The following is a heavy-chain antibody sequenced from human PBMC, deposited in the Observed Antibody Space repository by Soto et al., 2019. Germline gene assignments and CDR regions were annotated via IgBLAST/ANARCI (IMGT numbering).Heavy chain of an antibody. J-gene: IGHJ4*02. V-gene: IGHV3-53*02. CDR2: IYSGGST. CDR3: AHSSSWYVFDY. D-gene: IGHD6-13*01. CDR1: GFTVSSNY. Sequence: EVQLVETGGGLIQPGGSLRLSCAASGFTVSSNYMSWVRQAPGKGLEWVSVIYSGGSTYYADSVKGRFTISRDKSKNTLYLQMNSLRAEDTAVYYCAHSSSWYVFDYWGQGTMVTVSS.